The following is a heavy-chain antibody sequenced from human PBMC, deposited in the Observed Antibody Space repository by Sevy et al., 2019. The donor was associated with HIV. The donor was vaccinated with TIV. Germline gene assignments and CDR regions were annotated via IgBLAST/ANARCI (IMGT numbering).Heavy chain of an antibody. CDR3: AGAPAGFWTGGMDV. V-gene: IGHV1-2*05. J-gene: IGHJ6*02. CDR2: INPISGGT. CDR1: GYAFTGYY. D-gene: IGHD3-3*01. Sequence: ASVKVSCKASGYAFTGYYIHWVRQAPGQGLEWMGRINPISGGTDDSQKFQGRVTMTRDTSISTAYMDVTRLRSDDTGGDYWAGAPAGFWTGGMDVWGQGTVVTVSS.